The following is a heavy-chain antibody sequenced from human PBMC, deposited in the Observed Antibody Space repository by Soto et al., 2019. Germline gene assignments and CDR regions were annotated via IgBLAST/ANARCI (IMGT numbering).Heavy chain of an antibody. D-gene: IGHD5-12*01. J-gene: IGHJ4*02. CDR1: GFAFYGFA. CDR2: ISSNGGSI. CDR3: AREADGYDF. Sequence: GGSLRLSCSASGFAFYGFAMHWVRQAPGKGLEYVAAISSNGGSIYYVDSVKGRFTISRDNSKSTLYLQMNSLRAEDTAVYYCAREADGYDFCGQGTQVTVSS. V-gene: IGHV3-64*04.